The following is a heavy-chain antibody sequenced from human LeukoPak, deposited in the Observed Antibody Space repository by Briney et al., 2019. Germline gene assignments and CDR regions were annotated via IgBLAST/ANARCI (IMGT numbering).Heavy chain of an antibody. J-gene: IGHJ4*02. V-gene: IGHV4-59*01. Sequence: PSETLSLTCTVSGGSLTAYYWSWIRQPPGKGLEWVAYIYYSGSTNYNPSLKSRVTISVDTSKNQFSLKLSSVIAADTAVYYCARVPRVAHTPYYFDFWGQGTLVTVSS. CDR3: ARVPRVAHTPYYFDF. D-gene: IGHD3-3*01. CDR1: GGSLTAYY. CDR2: IYYSGST.